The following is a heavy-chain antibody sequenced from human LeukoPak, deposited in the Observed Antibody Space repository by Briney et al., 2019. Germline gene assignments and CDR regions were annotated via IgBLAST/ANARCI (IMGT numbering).Heavy chain of an antibody. CDR2: IKQDGSEK. Sequence: GGSLRLSCAASGFTFSSYWMSWVRQAPGKGLEWVANIKQDGSEKYYVDSVKGRFTISRDNARNSLYLQVNSLRAEDTAVYFCAKRGVVIRVILVGLHKEAYYFDSWGQGALVTVSS. CDR3: AKRGVVIRVILVGLHKEAYYFDS. J-gene: IGHJ4*01. V-gene: IGHV3-7*03. CDR1: GFTFSSYW. D-gene: IGHD3-22*01.